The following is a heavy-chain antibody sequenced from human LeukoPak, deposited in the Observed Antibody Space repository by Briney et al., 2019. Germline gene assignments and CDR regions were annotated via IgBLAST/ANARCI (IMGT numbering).Heavy chain of an antibody. Sequence: PSETLSLTCAVYGGSFSGYYWSWNRQPPGKGLEWIGEINHSGSTNYNPSLKSRVTISVDTSKNQFSLKLSSVTAADTAVYYCARGQLVVPAAISVNWFDPWGQGTLVTVSS. CDR3: ARGQLVVPAAISVNWFDP. J-gene: IGHJ5*02. V-gene: IGHV4-34*01. D-gene: IGHD2-2*01. CDR1: GGSFSGYY. CDR2: INHSGST.